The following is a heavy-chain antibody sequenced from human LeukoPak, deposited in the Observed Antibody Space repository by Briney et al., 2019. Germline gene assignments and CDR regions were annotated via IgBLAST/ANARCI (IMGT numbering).Heavy chain of an antibody. Sequence: GSSVKVSCKASGGTFISYAISWVRQAPGQGLEWMGGIIPIFGTANYAQKFQGRVTITADESTSTAYMELSSLRSEDTAVYYCARVPLGYDSSGYYINYYYGMDVWGQGTTVTVSS. V-gene: IGHV1-69*01. D-gene: IGHD3-22*01. CDR3: ARVPLGYDSSGYYINYYYGMDV. CDR2: IIPIFGTA. CDR1: GGTFISYA. J-gene: IGHJ6*02.